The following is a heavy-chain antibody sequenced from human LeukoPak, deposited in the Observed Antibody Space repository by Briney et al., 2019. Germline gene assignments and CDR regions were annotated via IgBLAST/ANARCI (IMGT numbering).Heavy chain of an antibody. D-gene: IGHD1-26*01. V-gene: IGHV1-69*05. Sequence: SVKVSCKASGYTFTSYYMHWVRQAPGQGLEWMGRIIPIFGTANYAQKFQGRVTITTDESTSTAYMELSSLRSEDTAVYYCARGAQWELHYFDYWGQGTLVTVSS. CDR2: IIPIFGTA. CDR3: ARGAQWELHYFDY. J-gene: IGHJ4*02. CDR1: GYTFTSYY.